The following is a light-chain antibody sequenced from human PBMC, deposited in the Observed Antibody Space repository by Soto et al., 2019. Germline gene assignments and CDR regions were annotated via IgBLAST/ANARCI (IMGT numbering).Light chain of an antibody. V-gene: IGKV1-5*03. CDR3: QHYNSYSEA. Sequence: IEMTHSGSTLSASVGDRVTITCRASQSISSWLAWYQQKPGKAPKLLIYKASTLKSGVPSRFSGSGSGTEFTLTISSLQPDDFATYYCQHYNSYSEAFGQGTKVDIK. J-gene: IGKJ1*01. CDR2: KAS. CDR1: QSISSW.